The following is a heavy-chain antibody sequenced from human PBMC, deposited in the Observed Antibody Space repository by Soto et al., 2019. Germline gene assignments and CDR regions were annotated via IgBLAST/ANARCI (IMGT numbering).Heavy chain of an antibody. CDR1: GYTFTSYA. CDR2: LSIYNGNT. Sequence: QVHLVQSGAEVKEPGASVKVSCKTTGYTFTSYALSWVRQAPGQGLEWMGWLSIYNGNTNYAQKFQGRVTVTTDTSTDTAYMELRNLRPDDTAVYYCATVVGAVPYWGQGTLVTVSS. CDR3: ATVVGAVPY. V-gene: IGHV1-18*01. J-gene: IGHJ4*02. D-gene: IGHD1-26*01.